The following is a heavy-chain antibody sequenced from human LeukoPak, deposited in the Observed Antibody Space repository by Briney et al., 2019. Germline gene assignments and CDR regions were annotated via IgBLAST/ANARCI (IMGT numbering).Heavy chain of an antibody. J-gene: IGHJ4*02. CDR3: AKAGKGYCSGGSCWTPSDY. Sequence: PGGSLRLSCAASGLTFSSYAMSWVRQAPGKGLEWVSAISGSGGSTYYADSVKGRFTISRDNSKNTPYLQMNSLRAEDTAVYYCAKAGKGYCSGGSCWTPSDYWGQGTLVTVSS. D-gene: IGHD2-15*01. CDR2: ISGSGGST. V-gene: IGHV3-23*01. CDR1: GLTFSSYA.